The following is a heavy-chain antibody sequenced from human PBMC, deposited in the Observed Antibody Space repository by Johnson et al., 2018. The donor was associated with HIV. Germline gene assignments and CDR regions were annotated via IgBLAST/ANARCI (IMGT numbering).Heavy chain of an antibody. Sequence: QVQLVESGGGVVQPGRSLRLSCAASGFTFSSYAMHWVRQAPGKGLEWVAVISYDGSNKYYADSVKGRFTISRANSKNTLYLQMNSLRAEDTAVYYCARNLQASFYDFWSDCNAFDIWGQGTMVTVSS. D-gene: IGHD3-3*01. J-gene: IGHJ3*02. V-gene: IGHV3-30*03. CDR2: ISYDGSNK. CDR3: ARNLQASFYDFWSDCNAFDI. CDR1: GFTFSSYA.